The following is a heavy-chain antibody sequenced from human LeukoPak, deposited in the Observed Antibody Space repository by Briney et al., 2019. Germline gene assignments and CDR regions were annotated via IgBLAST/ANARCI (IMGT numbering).Heavy chain of an antibody. D-gene: IGHD3-3*01. CDR2: INYSGTT. CDR3: ASLPATFDFWSGTFDY. V-gene: IGHV4-30-4*08. CDR1: GGSISSGDYY. J-gene: IGHJ4*02. Sequence: SQTLSLTCTVSGGSISSGDYYWSWIRQPPGKGLEWIGYINYSGTTYYNPSLKSRITISVDTSKSQFSLRLTSVTAADTAVYYCASLPATFDFWSGTFDYWGQGTLVTVSS.